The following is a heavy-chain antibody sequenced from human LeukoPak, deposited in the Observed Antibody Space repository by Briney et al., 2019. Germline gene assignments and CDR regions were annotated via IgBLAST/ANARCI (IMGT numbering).Heavy chain of an antibody. D-gene: IGHD3-10*01. J-gene: IGHJ2*01. CDR3: ARDLGGSGSVDWYFDL. CDR2: ISSTSSYI. V-gene: IGHV3-21*01. Sequence: GGSLRLSCAASGFTFSSYSMNWVRQAPGKGLEWVSSISSTSSYIFYADSLKGRFTISRDNAKNSLFLQMNSLRAEDTAVYYCARDLGGSGSVDWYFDLWGRGTLVTVSS. CDR1: GFTFSSYS.